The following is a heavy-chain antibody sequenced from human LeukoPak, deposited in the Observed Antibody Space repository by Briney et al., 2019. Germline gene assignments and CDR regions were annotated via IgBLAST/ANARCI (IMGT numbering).Heavy chain of an antibody. CDR3: ARDGYCSTTNCPRRGAY. CDR1: GFTFSSYA. V-gene: IGHV3-30-3*01. Sequence: GGSLRLSCAASGFTFSSYAMHWVRQAPGKGLEWVAGISYDGSNKYYADSVKGRFTISRDNSKNTLYLQMNSLRAEDAAVYYCARDGYCSTTNCPRRGAYWGQGTLVTVSS. D-gene: IGHD2-2*01. CDR2: ISYDGSNK. J-gene: IGHJ4*02.